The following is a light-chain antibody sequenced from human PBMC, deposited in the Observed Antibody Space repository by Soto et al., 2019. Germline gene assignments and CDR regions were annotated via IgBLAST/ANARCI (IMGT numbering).Light chain of an antibody. J-gene: IGLJ1*01. CDR1: SSNIGAGYD. V-gene: IGLV1-40*01. CDR2: GNN. CDR3: QSYDSSLSAPYV. Sequence: QSVLTQPPSVSGAPGQRVTISCTGSSSNIGAGYDVHWYQQLPGTAPKLLIYGNNNRPSGVPDRFSGSKSGTSASLAITGLQAEDEADYHCQSYDSSLSAPYVFGTGTRSPS.